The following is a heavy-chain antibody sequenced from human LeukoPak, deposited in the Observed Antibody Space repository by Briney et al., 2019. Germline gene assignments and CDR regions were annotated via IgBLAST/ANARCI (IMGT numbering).Heavy chain of an antibody. J-gene: IGHJ6*02. CDR1: GGSISSSNW. Sequence: SETLSLTCAVSGGSISSSNWWSWVRQPPGKGLEWIGEIYHSGSTNYNPSLKSRVTISVDKSKNQFSLKLSSVTAADTAVYYCAREEWLGLNYYYYGMDVWGQGTTVTVSS. V-gene: IGHV4-4*02. D-gene: IGHD5-12*01. CDR3: AREEWLGLNYYYYGMDV. CDR2: IYHSGST.